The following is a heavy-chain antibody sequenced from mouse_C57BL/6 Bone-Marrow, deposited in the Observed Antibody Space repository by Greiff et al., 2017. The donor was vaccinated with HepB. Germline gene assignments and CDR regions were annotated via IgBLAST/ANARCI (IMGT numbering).Heavy chain of an antibody. D-gene: IGHD1-1*01. CDR2: IYPRDGST. J-gene: IGHJ4*01. CDR1: GYTFTDHT. Sequence: VQLQQSAAELVKPGASVKISCKVSGYTFTDHTIHWMKQRPEQGLEWIGYIYPRDGSTKYNETFKGKATLTADKSSSTAYMQLNSLTSEDSAVYFCARYTTVQRGIYYYAMDYWGQGTSVTVSS. CDR3: ARYTTVQRGIYYYAMDY. V-gene: IGHV1-78*01.